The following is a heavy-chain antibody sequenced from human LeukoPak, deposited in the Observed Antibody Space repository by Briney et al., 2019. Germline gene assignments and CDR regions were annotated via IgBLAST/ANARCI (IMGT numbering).Heavy chain of an antibody. CDR3: ARVPSYYYDSSGYPL. V-gene: IGHV3-48*03. J-gene: IGHJ4*02. CDR2: ISSSGSTI. D-gene: IGHD3-22*01. Sequence: PGGSLRLSCAASGFTFSSYEMNWVRQAPGKGLEWVSYISSSGSTIYYADSVKGRFTISRDNAKNSLYLQMNSLRAEDTAVYYCARVPSYYYDSSGYPLWGQGTLVTVSS. CDR1: GFTFSSYE.